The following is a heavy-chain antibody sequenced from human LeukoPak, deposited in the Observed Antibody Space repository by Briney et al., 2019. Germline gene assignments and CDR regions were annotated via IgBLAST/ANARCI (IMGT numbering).Heavy chain of an antibody. CDR3: ARMTTGTFDY. CDR1: GGSFSGYH. J-gene: IGHJ4*02. V-gene: IGHV4-34*01. CDR2: INHSGST. D-gene: IGHD4-17*01. Sequence: SETLSLTCAVYGGSFSGYHWSWIRQPPGKGLEWIGEINHSGSTNYNPSLKSRVTISVDTSKNQFSLKLSSVTAADTAVYYCARMTTGTFDYWGQGTLVTVSS.